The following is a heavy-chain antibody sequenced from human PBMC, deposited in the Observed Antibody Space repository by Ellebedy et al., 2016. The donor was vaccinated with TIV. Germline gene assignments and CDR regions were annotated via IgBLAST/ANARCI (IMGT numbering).Heavy chain of an antibody. CDR2: IWYDGSNK. Sequence: GGSLRLXXAASGYTFSNYGMHWVRQTPGKGLEWVAVIWYDGSNKYYGDSMKGRFTISRDNSKNTLYLQMNSLRAEDTAVYYCARAADDLWTGNYYYYYGIDVWGQGTMVTVSS. CDR3: ARAADDLWTGNYYYYYGIDV. CDR1: GYTFSNYG. V-gene: IGHV3-33*01. J-gene: IGHJ6*02. D-gene: IGHD3/OR15-3a*01.